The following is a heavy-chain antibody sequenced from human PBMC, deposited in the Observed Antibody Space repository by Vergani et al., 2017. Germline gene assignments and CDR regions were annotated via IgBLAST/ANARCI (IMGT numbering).Heavy chain of an antibody. J-gene: IGHJ6*02. CDR1: GGSLSSSSYY. D-gene: IGHD3-10*01. CDR3: ARLTIVGDGMDV. Sequence: QLQLQESGPGLVKPSEPLSLTCTVSGGSLSSSSYYWGWIRQPPGKGLEWIGSIYYSGSTYYNPSLKSRVTISVDTSKNQFSLKLSSVTAADTAVYYCARLTIVGDGMDVWGQGP. CDR2: IYYSGST. V-gene: IGHV4-39*01.